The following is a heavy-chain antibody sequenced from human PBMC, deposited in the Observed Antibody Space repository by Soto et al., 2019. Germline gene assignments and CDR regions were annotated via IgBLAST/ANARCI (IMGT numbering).Heavy chain of an antibody. CDR1: GFTFSNAW. D-gene: IGHD3-3*01. J-gene: IGHJ4*02. CDR3: TTCLDFWSGSLEDY. Sequence: EVQLVESGGGLVKPGGSLRLSCAASGFTFSNAWMSWVRQAPGKGLEWVGRIKSKTDGGTTDYAAPVKGRFTISRDDSKNTLYLQMNSLKTEDTAVYYCTTCLDFWSGSLEDYWGQGTLVTVSS. V-gene: IGHV3-15*01. CDR2: IKSKTDGGTT.